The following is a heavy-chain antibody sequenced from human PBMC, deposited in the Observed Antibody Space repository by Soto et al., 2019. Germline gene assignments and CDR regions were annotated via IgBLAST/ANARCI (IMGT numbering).Heavy chain of an antibody. CDR2: IIPIFGAA. J-gene: IGHJ4*02. Sequence: QVQLVQSGAEVKKPGSSVKVACKASGDMFSSYAISWVRQAPGQGLEWMGGIIPIFGAAIYAQKFQGRVSITADESTTPAYMQVSSLTSEDTAVYYCARAKNPCGGDCYNYYLDYWGQGTLVTVSS. V-gene: IGHV1-69*12. CDR3: ARAKNPCGGDCYNYYLDY. D-gene: IGHD2-21*02. CDR1: GDMFSSYA.